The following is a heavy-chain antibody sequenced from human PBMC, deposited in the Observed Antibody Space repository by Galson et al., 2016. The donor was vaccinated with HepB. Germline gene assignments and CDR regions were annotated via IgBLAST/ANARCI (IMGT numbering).Heavy chain of an antibody. V-gene: IGHV3-30*18. J-gene: IGHJ4*02. CDR1: GFTFSHFG. D-gene: IGHD6-13*01. Sequence: SLRLSCAASGFTFSHFGMHWVRQAPGKGLEWVAVISNDGSSQNYADSLKGRFTISRDNSKNTLYLQMNSLRGADTAVYYCAKNPGGYSSTYLDYWGQGSLVTVSS. CDR2: ISNDGSSQ. CDR3: AKNPGGYSSTYLDY.